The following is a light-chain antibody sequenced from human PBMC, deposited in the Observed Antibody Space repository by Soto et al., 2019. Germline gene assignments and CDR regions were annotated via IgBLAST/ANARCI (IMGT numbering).Light chain of an antibody. Sequence: DRVMTVYRASLTFSRCERATLYSMASQSVGVGVRWFQQIPGQPPRLLINGAASRATGIPARFSGSGSGTEFTLTISSLQPEDFATYYCQQSYFTPLTIGQGTRLEIK. CDR2: GAA. CDR1: QSVGVG. J-gene: IGKJ5*01. V-gene: IGKV3-15*01. CDR3: QQSYFTPLT.